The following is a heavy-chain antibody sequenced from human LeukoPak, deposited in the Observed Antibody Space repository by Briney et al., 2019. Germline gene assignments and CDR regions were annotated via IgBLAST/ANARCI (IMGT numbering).Heavy chain of an antibody. D-gene: IGHD2-21*02. Sequence: GGSLRLSCAASGFTFSSYAMHWVRQAPGKGLEWMAVVSNDGSDKYYADSVKGRFTIARDNSNNLLYLQMNSLRPEDTAVYYCAKDNNLVLMTAPADYWGQGTLVTVSS. CDR2: VSNDGSDK. CDR3: AKDNNLVLMTAPADY. V-gene: IGHV3-30*04. J-gene: IGHJ4*02. CDR1: GFTFSSYA.